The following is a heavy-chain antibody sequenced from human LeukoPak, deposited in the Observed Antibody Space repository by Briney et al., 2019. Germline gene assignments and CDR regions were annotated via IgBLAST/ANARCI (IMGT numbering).Heavy chain of an antibody. Sequence: PGGSLRLSCAASGFTFSSSAMTWVRQAPGKGLEWVSSISGSGGSTYYADSVRGRFTISRDNSENTLYLQMSSLRVDDTAVYYCAKEGSRWGQGTLVSVSS. V-gene: IGHV3-23*01. CDR3: AKEGSR. D-gene: IGHD3-10*01. CDR1: GFTFSSSA. CDR2: ISGSGGST. J-gene: IGHJ4*02.